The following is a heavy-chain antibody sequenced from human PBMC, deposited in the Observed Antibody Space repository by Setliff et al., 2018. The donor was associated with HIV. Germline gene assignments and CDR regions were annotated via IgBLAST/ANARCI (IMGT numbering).Heavy chain of an antibody. J-gene: IGHJ6*03. D-gene: IGHD4-4*01. V-gene: IGHV3-30*04. CDR1: GFTFSSYA. Sequence: PGGSLRLSCAASGFTFSSYAMHWVRQAPGKGLEWVAVISYDGSNKYYADSVKGRFTISRDNSKNTLYLQMNSLRAEDTAVYYCARDLSNSELYYFYYMDVWGKGTTVTVSS. CDR2: ISYDGSNK. CDR3: ARDLSNSELYYFYYMDV.